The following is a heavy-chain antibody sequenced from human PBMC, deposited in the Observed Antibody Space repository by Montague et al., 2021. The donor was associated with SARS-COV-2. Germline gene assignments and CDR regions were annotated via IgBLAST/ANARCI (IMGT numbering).Heavy chain of an antibody. D-gene: IGHD1-26*01. CDR1: GFTFSSYA. Sequence: SLRLSCAASGFTFSSYAMHWVRQAPGKGLEWVAVISYDGSNKYYVDSVKGRFTISRDNSKNTLYLQMNSLRAEDTAVYYCAREGIVGATGFDYWGQGTLVTVSS. CDR3: AREGIVGATGFDY. V-gene: IGHV3-30*04. J-gene: IGHJ4*02. CDR2: ISYDGSNK.